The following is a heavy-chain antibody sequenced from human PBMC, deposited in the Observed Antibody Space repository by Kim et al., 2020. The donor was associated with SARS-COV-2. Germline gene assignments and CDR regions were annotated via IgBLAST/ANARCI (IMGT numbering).Heavy chain of an antibody. CDR3: ARDGITGTSSPTGGFDV. V-gene: IGHV1-69*13. Sequence: SVKVSCKASGGIFSLFAISWVRQAPGQGLEWMGGTIPIYGTTNYAQRFQGRVSITADESTSTAYMELSSLTSEDTAVYFCARDGITGTSSPTGGFDVWG. D-gene: IGHD1-20*01. CDR2: TIPIYGTT. J-gene: IGHJ3*01. CDR1: GGIFSLFA.